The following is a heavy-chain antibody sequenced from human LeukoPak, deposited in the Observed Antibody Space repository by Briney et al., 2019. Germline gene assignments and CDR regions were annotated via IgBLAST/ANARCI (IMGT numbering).Heavy chain of an antibody. D-gene: IGHD3-16*01. J-gene: IGHJ4*02. CDR3: AKGYASH. Sequence: LGGSLRLSCEASGFTFSSYAMSWVRQAPGKGLELVSTISGSGGTTSHADSVKGRFTISRDNSKNTLYLQMNSLRAEDTAVYFCAKGYASHWGQGTLVTVSS. V-gene: IGHV3-23*01. CDR1: GFTFSSYA. CDR2: ISGSGGTT.